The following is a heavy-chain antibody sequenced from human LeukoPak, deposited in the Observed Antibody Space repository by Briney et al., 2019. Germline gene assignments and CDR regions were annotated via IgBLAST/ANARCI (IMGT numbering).Heavy chain of an antibody. J-gene: IGHJ6*02. CDR2: IWYDGSNK. V-gene: IGHV3-30*02. D-gene: IGHD2-15*01. CDR1: GFTFSSYG. Sequence: GGSLRLSCAASGFTFSSYGMHWVRQAPGKGLEWVAVIWYDGSNKYYADSVKGRFTISRDNSKNTLYLQMNSLRAEDTAVYYCAKDLDDIVVVVPATPYFYYGMDVWGQGTTVTVSS. CDR3: AKDLDDIVVVVPATPYFYYGMDV.